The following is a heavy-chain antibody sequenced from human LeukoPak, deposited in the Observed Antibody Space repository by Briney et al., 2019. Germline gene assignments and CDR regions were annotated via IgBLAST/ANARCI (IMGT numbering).Heavy chain of an antibody. CDR2: IYYSGST. CDR1: GGSISSSSYY. CDR3: ASSVRPGGGWLLYVWSGYFDY. Sequence: SETLSLTCTVSGGSISSSSYYWGWIRQPPGKGLEWIGSIYYSGSTYYNPSLKSRVTISVDTSKNQFSPKLSSVTAADTAVYYCASSVRPGGGWLLYVWSGYFDYWGQGTLVTVSS. V-gene: IGHV4-39*01. D-gene: IGHD3-3*01. J-gene: IGHJ4*02.